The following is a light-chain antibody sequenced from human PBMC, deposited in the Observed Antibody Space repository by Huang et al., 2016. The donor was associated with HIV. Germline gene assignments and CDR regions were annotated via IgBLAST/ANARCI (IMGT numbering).Light chain of an antibody. J-gene: IGKJ3*01. Sequence: DIVMTQSPLSLPVTPGEPASISCRSSQSLLHRNGYNYLDWYLQKPGQSPQLLVYLGSNRASGVPDRFSGRGSGTDFTLKISRVEAEDVGIYYCMQAIQSPTFGPGTKVDIK. CDR1: QSLLHRNGYNY. V-gene: IGKV2-28*01. CDR3: MQAIQSPT. CDR2: LGS.